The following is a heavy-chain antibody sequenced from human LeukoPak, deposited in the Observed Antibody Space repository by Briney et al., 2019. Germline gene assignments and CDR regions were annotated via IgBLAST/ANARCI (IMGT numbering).Heavy chain of an antibody. CDR2: VNWNGGST. J-gene: IGHJ4*02. Sequence: PGGSLRLSCAASGFTFDDYGMSWVRQAPGKGLEWVSGVNWNGGSTGYADSVKGRFTVSRDNAKNSLYLQMNSLRAEDTALYYCARDHSVSSSWTYYFDDWGQGTLVTVSS. CDR1: GFTFDDYG. D-gene: IGHD6-13*01. V-gene: IGHV3-20*04. CDR3: ARDHSVSSSWTYYFDD.